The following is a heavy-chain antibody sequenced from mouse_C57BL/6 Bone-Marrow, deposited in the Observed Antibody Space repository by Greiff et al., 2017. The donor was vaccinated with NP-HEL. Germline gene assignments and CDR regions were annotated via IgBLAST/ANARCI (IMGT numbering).Heavy chain of an antibody. CDR2: IYPRSGNT. CDR1: GYTFTSYG. J-gene: IGHJ3*01. Sequence: SGAELARPGASVKLSCKASGYTFTSYGISWVKQRTGQGLEWIGEIYPRSGNTYYNEKFKGKATLTADKSSSTAYMELRSLTSEDSAVYFCARESGWAWFAYWGQGTLVTVSA. V-gene: IGHV1-81*01. CDR3: ARESGWAWFAY. D-gene: IGHD1-2*01.